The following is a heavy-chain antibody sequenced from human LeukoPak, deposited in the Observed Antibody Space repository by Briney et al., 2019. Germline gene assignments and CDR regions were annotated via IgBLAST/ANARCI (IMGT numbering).Heavy chain of an antibody. V-gene: IGHV7-4-1*02. J-gene: IGHJ6*03. Sequence: GTSVKVSCKASGYTFTSYAMNWVRQAPGQGLEWMGWINTNTGNPTYAQGFTGRFVFSLDTSVSTAYLQISSLKAEDTAVYYCAKTSITYYYDSSGYYPKGNNYYYYMDVWGKGTTVTVSS. CDR3: AKTSITYYYDSSGYYPKGNNYYYYMDV. D-gene: IGHD3-22*01. CDR1: GYTFTSYA. CDR2: INTNTGNP.